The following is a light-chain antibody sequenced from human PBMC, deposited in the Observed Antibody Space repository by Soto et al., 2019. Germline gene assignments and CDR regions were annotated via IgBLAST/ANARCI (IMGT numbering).Light chain of an antibody. CDR3: QRYNSYSWT. Sequence: DIQMTQSPSTLSASVGDRVTITCRASQSISSWLDWYQQKPGKAPKLLIYDASSLESGVPSRFSGSGSETEFTLTVSSLKCDDFPTYSCQRYNSYSWTVGEGTKVEI. J-gene: IGKJ1*01. CDR1: QSISSW. V-gene: IGKV1-5*01. CDR2: DAS.